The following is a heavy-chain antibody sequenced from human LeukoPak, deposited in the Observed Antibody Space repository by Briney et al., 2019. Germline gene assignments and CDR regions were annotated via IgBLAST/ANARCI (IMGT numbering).Heavy chain of an antibody. CDR1: GYTLTELS. Sequence: ASVTVSCTVSGYTLTELSMHWVRQAPGKGLEWMGWISAYNGNTNYAQTLQGRVTITTDTSTSTAYMEMRSLRSDDTPVYYCSRDHLPRIAVGGKIGDWGQGTLGTVSS. D-gene: IGHD6-19*01. CDR3: SRDHLPRIAVGGKIGD. V-gene: IGHV1-18*01. J-gene: IGHJ4*02. CDR2: ISAYNGNT.